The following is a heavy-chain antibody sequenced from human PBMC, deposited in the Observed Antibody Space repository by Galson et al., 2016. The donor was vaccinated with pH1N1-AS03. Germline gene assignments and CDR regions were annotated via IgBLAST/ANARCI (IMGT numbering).Heavy chain of an antibody. Sequence: LRLSCAASGFTFSSHSMNWVRQAPGKGLEWVSYISSGTTIFYADSVKGRFTISRDNAKKSLYLQMNSLRDEDTAVYYCARDSQELVRHYFGYWGQGTLVTVSS. V-gene: IGHV3-48*02. CDR2: ISSGTTI. CDR3: ARDSQELVRHYFGY. D-gene: IGHD6-13*01. J-gene: IGHJ4*02. CDR1: GFTFSSHS.